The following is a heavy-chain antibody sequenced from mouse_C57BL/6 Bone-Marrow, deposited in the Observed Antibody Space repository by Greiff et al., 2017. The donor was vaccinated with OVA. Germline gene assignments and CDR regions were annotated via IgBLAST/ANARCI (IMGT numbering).Heavy chain of an antibody. CDR1: GYTFTSYW. CDR2: IYPGSGRT. D-gene: IGHD4-1*01. J-gene: IGHJ2*01. CDR3: GRRTGALGFDD. V-gene: IGHV1-55*01. Sequence: QVQLQQPGAELVKPGASVKMSCKASGYTFTSYWITWVKQRPGQGLEWIGDIYPGSGRTNYNEKFTSKATLTVDPSSSTAYMQLSSLTSEDSAGDYCGRRTGALGFDDWGQGTTLTVSS.